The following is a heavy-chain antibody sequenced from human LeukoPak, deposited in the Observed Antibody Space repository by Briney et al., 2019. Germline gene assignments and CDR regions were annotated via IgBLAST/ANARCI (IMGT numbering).Heavy chain of an antibody. Sequence: GGSLRLSCAASGFTFSSYAMSWVRQAPGKGLEWVSAISDSGGSTYYADSVKGRFTISRDNSKNTLYLQMNSLRAEDTAIYYCAKDSGTWNDSDYWGQGTLVTVSS. J-gene: IGHJ4*02. CDR3: AKDSGTWNDSDY. V-gene: IGHV3-23*01. CDR2: ISDSGGST. D-gene: IGHD1-1*01. CDR1: GFTFSSYA.